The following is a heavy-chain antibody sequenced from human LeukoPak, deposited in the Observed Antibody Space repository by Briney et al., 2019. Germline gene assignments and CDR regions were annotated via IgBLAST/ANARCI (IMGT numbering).Heavy chain of an antibody. V-gene: IGHV1-18*04. CDR2: ISPYNDNT. CDR3: AREPQSEGGFDV. CDR1: GYTFITYG. J-gene: IGHJ6*04. Sequence: ASVKVSCKASGYTFITYGIDWVRLAPGQGLEWLGWISPYNDNTIYARKFQGRVTVTADTSTNTAYMELRSLTSDDTAIYFGAREPQSEGGFDVWGEGTTVTVSS.